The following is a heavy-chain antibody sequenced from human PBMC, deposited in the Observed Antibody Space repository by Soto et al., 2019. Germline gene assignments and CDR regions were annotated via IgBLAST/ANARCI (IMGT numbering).Heavy chain of an antibody. V-gene: IGHV1-69*06. J-gene: IGHJ6*02. Sequence: SVKGSCKASGCTFSSYAISWVRQAPGQGLEWMGGSIPIFGTANYAQKFQGRVTITADKSTSTAYMELSSLRSEDTAVYYCASGYCSSTSCSSPGMDVWGQGTRVTVSS. CDR2: SIPIFGTA. CDR3: ASGYCSSTSCSSPGMDV. D-gene: IGHD2-2*03. CDR1: GCTFSSYA.